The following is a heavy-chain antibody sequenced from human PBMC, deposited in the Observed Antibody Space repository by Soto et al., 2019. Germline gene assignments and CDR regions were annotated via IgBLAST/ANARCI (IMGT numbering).Heavy chain of an antibody. CDR1: GFTFSSYA. CDR2: ISGSGGST. CDR3: AKARYNWNDYYYYYMDV. J-gene: IGHJ6*03. D-gene: IGHD1-1*01. Sequence: GSLRLSCAASGFTFSSYAMSWVRQAPGKGLEWVSAISGSGGSTYYADSVKGRFTISRDNSKNTLYLQMNSLRAEDTAVYYCAKARYNWNDYYYYYMDVWGKGTTVTVSS. V-gene: IGHV3-23*01.